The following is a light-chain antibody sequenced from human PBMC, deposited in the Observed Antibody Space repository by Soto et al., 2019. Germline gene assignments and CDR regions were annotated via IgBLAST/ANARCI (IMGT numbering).Light chain of an antibody. Sequence: QSALTQPASVSGSPGQSISISCTGTSSDVGGYNYVSWYQQHPGKAPKLMIYDVNNRPSGVSDRFSGSKSGNTASLTISGLQAEDEAYYYCSSYTSSSTLVFGTGTKVTVL. CDR1: SSDVGGYNY. J-gene: IGLJ1*01. CDR2: DVN. V-gene: IGLV2-14*01. CDR3: SSYTSSSTLV.